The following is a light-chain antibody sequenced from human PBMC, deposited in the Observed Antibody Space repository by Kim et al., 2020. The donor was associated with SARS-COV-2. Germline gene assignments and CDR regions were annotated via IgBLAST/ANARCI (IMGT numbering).Light chain of an antibody. V-gene: IGLV3-1*01. CDR2: QDN. CDR3: QAWDSSTVV. J-gene: IGLJ2*01. CDR1: KLGDKY. Sequence: SYELTQPPSVSLSPGQTASITCSGEKLGDKYACWYQQKPGQSPVLVIYQDNKRPSGIPERFSGSNSGNTATLTISGTQAMDEADYYCQAWDSSTVVFGGG.